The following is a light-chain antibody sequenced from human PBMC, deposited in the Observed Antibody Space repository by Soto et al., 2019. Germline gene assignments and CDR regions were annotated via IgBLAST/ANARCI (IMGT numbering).Light chain of an antibody. CDR3: QQYNEWPLT. CDR1: QRFGTN. Sequence: EIVMTQSPATLSVSPGERATLSCRASQRFGTNLAWYQQKPGQAPRLLIYHASTGATGIPARFSGSGSGTELTLTISSVQSEDFAVYYCQQYNEWPLTFGGGTKVEIK. J-gene: IGKJ4*01. CDR2: HAS. V-gene: IGKV3-15*01.